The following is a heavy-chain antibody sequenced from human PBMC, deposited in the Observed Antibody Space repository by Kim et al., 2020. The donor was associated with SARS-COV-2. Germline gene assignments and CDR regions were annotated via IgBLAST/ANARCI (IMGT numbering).Heavy chain of an antibody. Sequence: GGSLRLSCAASGFTFSDYYMSWIRQAPGKGLEWISYISNRGTVLYYADSVKGRFTISRNNAKNSLYLEMNNLRAEDTAVYYCTRAPDTSTKVDYWGQGTLVTVSS. V-gene: IGHV3-11*04. J-gene: IGHJ4*02. CDR2: ISNRGTVL. D-gene: IGHD5-12*01. CDR3: TRAPDTSTKVDY. CDR1: GFTFSDYY.